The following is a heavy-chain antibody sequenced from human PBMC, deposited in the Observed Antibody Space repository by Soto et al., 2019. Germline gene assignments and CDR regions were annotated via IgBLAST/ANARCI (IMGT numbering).Heavy chain of an antibody. J-gene: IGHJ5*02. D-gene: IGHD1-1*01. V-gene: IGHV3-23*01. CDR1: GFSFSTYG. CDR2: VSGGSGVT. Sequence: EMQLLESGGGLVQPGGSLRLSCVVSGFSFSTYGVTGVRQAPGKGLEWVCGVSGGSGVTHYTDSVKGRFTISGDDSKNTVYLQMHSLRGEDTAVYYCTRWNGYGDLWGQGTLVTVSS. CDR3: TRWNGYGDL.